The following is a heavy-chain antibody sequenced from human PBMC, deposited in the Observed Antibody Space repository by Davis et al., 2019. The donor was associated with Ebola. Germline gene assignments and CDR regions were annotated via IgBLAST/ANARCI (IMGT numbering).Heavy chain of an antibody. CDR1: GSTFSRYA. D-gene: IGHD1-26*01. J-gene: IGHJ4*02. V-gene: IGHV3-23*01. CDR3: AKSPTHLGSYYFDS. Sequence: GESLKISCAAPGSTFSRYAMSWVRQAPGKGPEGVSSFSGADSNIYYPDSVWGRFSISRDNSKNTLSLHMNILRAEDTAVYYCAKSPTHLGSYYFDSWGQGTLVTVSS. CDR2: FSGADSNI.